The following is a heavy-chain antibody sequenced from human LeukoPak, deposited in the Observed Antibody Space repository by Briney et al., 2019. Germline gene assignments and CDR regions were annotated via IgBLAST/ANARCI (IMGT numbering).Heavy chain of an antibody. V-gene: IGHV4-59*01. CDR3: ARGDSGTFLFDY. D-gene: IGHD1-26*01. CDR2: IYYSGST. CDR1: GGSISSNY. J-gene: IGHJ4*02. Sequence: SETLSLTCTVSGGSISSNYWNWIRQPPGKGLEWIGYIYYSGSTNYSPSLKSRVTISVDTSKNQFSLKLSSVTAADTAVYYCARGDSGTFLFDYWGQETLVTVSS.